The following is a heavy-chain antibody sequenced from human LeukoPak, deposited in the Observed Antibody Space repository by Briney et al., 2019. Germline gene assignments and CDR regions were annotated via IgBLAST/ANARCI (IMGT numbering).Heavy chain of an antibody. V-gene: IGHV3-30-3*01. CDR1: AFTFSDHS. CDR3: ARVGGGNYHPLDY. Sequence: GGSLRLSCAASAFTFSDHSMHWVRQAPGKGLEWVSSIAYDSSNTYYVDSVKGRFTISRDNSKNTLYLQLSSLRIEDTAVYYCARVGGGNYHPLDYWGQGTLVTVSS. J-gene: IGHJ4*02. D-gene: IGHD1-26*01. CDR2: IAYDSSNT.